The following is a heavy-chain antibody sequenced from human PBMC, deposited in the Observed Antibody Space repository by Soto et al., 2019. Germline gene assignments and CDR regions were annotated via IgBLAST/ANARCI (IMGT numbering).Heavy chain of an antibody. J-gene: IGHJ6*02. CDR3: AKVLLTMVRGVIFDGMDV. CDR2: ISGSGGST. CDR1: GFTFSSYA. Sequence: GGSLRLSCAASGFTFSSYAMCWVRQAPGKGLEWVSAISGSGGSTYYADSVKGRFTISRDNSKNTLYLQMNSLRAEDTAVYYCAKVLLTMVRGVIFDGMDVWGQGTTVTVSS. D-gene: IGHD3-10*01. V-gene: IGHV3-23*01.